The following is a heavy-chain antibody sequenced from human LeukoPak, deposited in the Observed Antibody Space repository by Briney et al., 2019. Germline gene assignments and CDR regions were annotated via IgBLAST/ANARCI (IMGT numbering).Heavy chain of an antibody. J-gene: IGHJ3*02. CDR3: ARGQSAAMPDPDAFDI. V-gene: IGHV3-21*01. CDR1: GFTFSSYS. D-gene: IGHD2-2*01. CDR2: ISSSSSYI. Sequence: GGSLRLSCAASGFTFSSYSMNWVRQAPGRGLEWVSSISSSSSYIYYADSVKGRFTISRDNAKNSLYLQMNSLRAEDTVVYYCARGQSAAMPDPDAFDIWGQGTMVTVSS.